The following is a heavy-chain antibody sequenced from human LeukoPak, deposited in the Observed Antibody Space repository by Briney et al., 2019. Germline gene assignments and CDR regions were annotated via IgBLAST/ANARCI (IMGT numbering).Heavy chain of an antibody. CDR1: GFTFSNYV. Sequence: GGSLRLSCAVSGFTFSNYVMHWVRQAPGKGLEWVAVIWYDGSNKYYADSVKGRFTISRDNSKNTLYLQMNSLRAEDTAVYYCARVGSGNNQAFDIWGQGTMVTVSS. CDR3: ARVGSGNNQAFDI. J-gene: IGHJ3*02. V-gene: IGHV3-33*01. D-gene: IGHD3-10*01. CDR2: IWYDGSNK.